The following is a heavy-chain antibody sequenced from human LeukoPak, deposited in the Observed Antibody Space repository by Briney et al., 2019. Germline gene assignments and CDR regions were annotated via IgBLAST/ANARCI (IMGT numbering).Heavy chain of an antibody. CDR1: GGSFSGYY. Sequence: RSSETLSLTCAVYGGSFSGYYWSWIRQPPGKGLEWIGEINHSGSTNYNPSLKSRVTISVDTSKNQFSLKLSSVTAADTAVYHCARQRHYYGSGSYLHAFDIWGQGTMVTVSS. V-gene: IGHV4-34*01. D-gene: IGHD3-10*01. CDR3: ARQRHYYGSGSYLHAFDI. CDR2: INHSGST. J-gene: IGHJ3*02.